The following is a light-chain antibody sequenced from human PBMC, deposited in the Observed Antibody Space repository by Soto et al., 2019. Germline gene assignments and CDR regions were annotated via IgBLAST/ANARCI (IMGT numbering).Light chain of an antibody. CDR1: QSIRHY. Sequence: DIQMTQSPPTLSVSEGDRVTITCRASQSIRHYLAWYQQMPGKAPKLLIYGASTLQSGVPSRFSGSGSGTEFTLTISSLQPDDFGTYFCQHHNSYSQTFGQGTKVEIK. CDR2: GAS. V-gene: IGKV1-5*01. J-gene: IGKJ1*01. CDR3: QHHNSYSQT.